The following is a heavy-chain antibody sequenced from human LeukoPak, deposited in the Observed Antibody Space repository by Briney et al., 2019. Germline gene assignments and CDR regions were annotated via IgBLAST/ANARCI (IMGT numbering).Heavy chain of an antibody. D-gene: IGHD4-23*01. CDR3: VRDRGYSTFDY. V-gene: IGHV3-7*03. Sequence: PGGSLRLSCEASGFLFSNSWMSWVRQAPGKGLEWVANINKDGSERNYVDSVKGRLTISRDDAKESLYLQMNGLRAEDTAVYFCVRDRGYSTFDYWGQEPWSPSPQ. CDR1: GFLFSNSW. CDR2: INKDGSER. J-gene: IGHJ4*01.